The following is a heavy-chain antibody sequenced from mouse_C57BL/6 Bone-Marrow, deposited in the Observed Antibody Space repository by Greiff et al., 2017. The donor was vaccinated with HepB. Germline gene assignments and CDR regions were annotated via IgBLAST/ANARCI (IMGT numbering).Heavy chain of an antibody. CDR1: GYSFTGYY. V-gene: IGHV1-42*01. D-gene: IGHD2-5*01. J-gene: IGHJ1*03. CDR3: ARNYSNYYWYFDV. CDR2: INPSTGGT. Sequence: VQLQQSGPELVKPGASVKLSCKASGYSFTGYYMNWVKQSPEKSLEWIGEINPSTGGTTYNQTFKAKATLTVDKSSSTAYMQLKSLTSEDSAVYYCARNYSNYYWYFDVWGTGTTVTVSS.